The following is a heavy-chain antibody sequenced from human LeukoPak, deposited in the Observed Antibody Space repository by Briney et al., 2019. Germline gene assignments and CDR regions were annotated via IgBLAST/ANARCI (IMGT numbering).Heavy chain of an antibody. D-gene: IGHD5-18*01. V-gene: IGHV4-39*07. Sequence: SETLSLTCTVSGGSISSSSYYWGWIRQPPGKGLEWIGSIYYSGSTYYNPSLKSRVTMSVDTSKNQFSLKLSSVTAADTAVYYCASGRIHVDYWGQGTLVTVSS. J-gene: IGHJ4*02. CDR2: IYYSGST. CDR3: ASGRIHVDY. CDR1: GGSISSSSYY.